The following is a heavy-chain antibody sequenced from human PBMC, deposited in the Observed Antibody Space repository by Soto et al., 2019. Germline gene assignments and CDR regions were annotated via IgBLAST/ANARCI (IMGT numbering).Heavy chain of an antibody. D-gene: IGHD3-16*01. V-gene: IGHV3-53*01. CDR2: ISSGGDP. CDR1: GVSMSDKF. CDR3: ARDSGYSSAYWEHYFDY. J-gene: IGHJ4*02. Sequence: GGPLRLSCSTSGVSMSDKFMSWVRQAPGKGLEWISVISSGGDPSYADSVKGRFTISRDITKNTLFLQMTSLRADDTAVYFCARDSGYSSAYWEHYFDYWGQGTLVTVSS.